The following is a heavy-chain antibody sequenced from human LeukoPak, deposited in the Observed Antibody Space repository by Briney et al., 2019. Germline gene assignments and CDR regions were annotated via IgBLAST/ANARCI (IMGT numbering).Heavy chain of an antibody. CDR1: GFTFDRFT. CDR2: INRRGHT. Sequence: GGSLRLSCAASGFTFDRFTIHWVRQTPGKGLEWVSLINRRGHTFYADSVKGRFTISRDNSRNSVFLQMNSLRPEDTAMYHCAKEVDCPSDCLFFHSWGQGTLVTVSS. D-gene: IGHD2-21*02. V-gene: IGHV3-43*01. J-gene: IGHJ4*02. CDR3: AKEVDCPSDCLFFHS.